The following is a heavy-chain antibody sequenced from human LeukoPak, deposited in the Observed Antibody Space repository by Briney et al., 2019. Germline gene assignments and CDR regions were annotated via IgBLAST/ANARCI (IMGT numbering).Heavy chain of an antibody. D-gene: IGHD2-2*01. J-gene: IGHJ6*03. CDR2: IYHSGST. Sequence: SETLSLTCAVSGYSISSGYYWGWIRQPPGKGLEWIGSIYHSGSTYYNPSLKSRVTISVDTSKNQFSLKLNSVTAADTSQYYCARHVVPAAQSSYMDVWGKGTTVTVSS. V-gene: IGHV4-38-2*01. CDR3: ARHVVPAAQSSYMDV. CDR1: GYSISSGYY.